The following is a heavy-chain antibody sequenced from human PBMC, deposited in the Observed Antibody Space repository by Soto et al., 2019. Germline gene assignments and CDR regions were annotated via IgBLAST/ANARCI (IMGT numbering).Heavy chain of an antibody. V-gene: IGHV1-24*01. CDR1: GYTLTELS. CDR3: ATDKWGSVPFDY. Sequence: VASVKVSCKVSGYTLTELSMHWVRQAPGKGLEWMGGFDPEDGETIYAQKFQGRVTVTEDTSTDTAYMELSSLRSEDTAVYYCATDKWGSVPFDYWGQGTLVTVSS. J-gene: IGHJ4*02. D-gene: IGHD7-27*01. CDR2: FDPEDGET.